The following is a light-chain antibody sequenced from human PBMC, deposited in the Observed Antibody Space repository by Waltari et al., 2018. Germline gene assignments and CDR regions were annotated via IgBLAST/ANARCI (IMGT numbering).Light chain of an antibody. V-gene: IGKV4-1*01. J-gene: IGKJ1*01. CDR2: WAS. CDR3: QQYYTVPRT. CDR1: QTVLSNSNNKNY. Sequence: DIVMTQSPDSLAVSLGERATINCKSSQTVLSNSNNKNYLAWYQHKPGQPPKLLIYWASARESGVPDRFSGSGSGTDFTFTISSLQAEDVAVYYCQQYYTVPRTFGQGTKVEI.